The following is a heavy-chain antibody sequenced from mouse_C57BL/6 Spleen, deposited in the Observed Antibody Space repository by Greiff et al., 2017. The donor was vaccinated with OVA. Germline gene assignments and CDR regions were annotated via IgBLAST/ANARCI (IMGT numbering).Heavy chain of an antibody. CDR1: GFTFSSYG. J-gene: IGHJ2*01. D-gene: IGHD2-1*01. CDR3: ARHDLPYYCDY. V-gene: IGHV5-6*01. CDR2: ISSGGSYT. Sequence: EVKLMESGGDLVKPGGSLTLSCAASGFTFSSYGMSWVRQTPDKRLEWVATISSGGSYTYYPDSVKGRFTISRDNAKNTLYLQMSSLKSEDTAMYYCARHDLPYYCDYWGQGTTLTVSS.